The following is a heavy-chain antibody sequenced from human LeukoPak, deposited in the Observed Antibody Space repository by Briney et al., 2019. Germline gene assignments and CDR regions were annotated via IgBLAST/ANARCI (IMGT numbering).Heavy chain of an antibody. D-gene: IGHD5-24*01. J-gene: IGHJ4*02. CDR2: IYHSGTT. CDR3: ATRDGSY. Sequence: SETLSLTCTVSGYSTSSGCFWGWIRPPPGKGLEWIGSIYHSGTTYYNPSLKSRVTISVDTSKNQFSLKLSSVTAADTAVYYCATRDGSYWGQGTLVTVSS. V-gene: IGHV4-38-2*02. CDR1: GYSTSSGCF.